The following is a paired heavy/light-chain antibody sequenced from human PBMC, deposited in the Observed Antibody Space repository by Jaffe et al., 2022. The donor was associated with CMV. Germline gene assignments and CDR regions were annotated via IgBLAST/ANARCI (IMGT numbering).Light chain of an antibody. V-gene: IGLV4-69*02. CDR2: LNSDGSH. CDR1: SGHSTYA. Sequence: QVVVTQSPSASASLGASVKLTCTLSSGHSTYAIAWHQQQPEKGPRFLMKLNSDGSHSKGDGIPDRFSGSSAGAERYLTISSLQSEDEADYYCQTWGTGIHGVFGGGTRVTVL. CDR3: QTWGTGIHGV. J-gene: IGLJ3*02.
Heavy chain of an antibody. V-gene: IGHV3-23*04. CDR2: ISGGGDNT. J-gene: IGHJ4*02. CDR3: AKAPFLAAAGAVDN. Sequence: EVQLVESGGGLVQPGGSLRLSCAASGFTFSNYAMTWIRQAPVKGLEYVSVISGGGDNTYYVDSVKGRFTISRDNSKNTLFLQMNSLTADDTAVYYCAKAPFLAAAGAVDNWGQGTLVTVSS. D-gene: IGHD6-13*01. CDR1: GFTFSNYA.